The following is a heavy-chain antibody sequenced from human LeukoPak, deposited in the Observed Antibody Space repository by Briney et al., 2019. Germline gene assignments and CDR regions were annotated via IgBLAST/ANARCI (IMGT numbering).Heavy chain of an antibody. CDR1: GYTFTDYY. V-gene: IGHV1-2*04. CDR2: INPNSGGT. CDR3: ARASGYCTNTACPDMDF. D-gene: IGHD2-8*01. J-gene: IGHJ4*02. Sequence: ASVTVSCKSSGYTFTDYYIHWVRQPPGQGVAWVGWINPNSGGTNYAQKFQGWVTMTRDTSISTAYMELSRLRSDDTAVYYCARASGYCTNTACPDMDFWGQGTLVTVSS.